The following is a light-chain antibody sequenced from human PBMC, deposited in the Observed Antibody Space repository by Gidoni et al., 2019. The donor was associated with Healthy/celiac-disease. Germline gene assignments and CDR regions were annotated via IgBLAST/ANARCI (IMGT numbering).Light chain of an antibody. J-gene: IGLJ1*01. V-gene: IGLV1-40*01. CDR2: GKN. Sequence: QSVLTQPPSVSGAPGQRVTIPCTGSSSNIGAGYDVHWYQQPPGTAPKLLIYGKNNRPSGVPDRFSGSKSGTSASLAITGLQAEDEADYYCQSYDSSLRGFYVFGTGTKVTVL. CDR1: SSNIGAGYD. CDR3: QSYDSSLRGFYV.